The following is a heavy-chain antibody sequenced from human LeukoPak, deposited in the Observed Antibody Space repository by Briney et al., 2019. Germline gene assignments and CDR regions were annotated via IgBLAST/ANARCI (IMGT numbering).Heavy chain of an antibody. CDR2: IMPLFNTP. CDR1: GDPFSSYT. V-gene: IGHV1-69*13. J-gene: IGHJ6*03. CDR3: ARVDRNHFYMDV. Sequence: SVKVSCKASGDPFSSYTIAWVRQAPGQGLEWMGGIMPLFNTPNYEQKFQGRLTTTADAYTQTSYMELRSLTSEDTAVYYCARVDRNHFYMDVWGKGTTVTVSS. D-gene: IGHD3-10*01.